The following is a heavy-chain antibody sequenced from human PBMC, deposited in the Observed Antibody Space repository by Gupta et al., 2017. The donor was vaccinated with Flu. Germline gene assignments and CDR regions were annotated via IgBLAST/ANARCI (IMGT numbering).Heavy chain of an antibody. CDR3: ARISLGGRSGYYIDY. CDR2: IRQDGMEK. D-gene: IGHD3-3*01. Sequence: APGKGREWVANIRQDGMEKYFVDSVKGRFTISRDKTKNSMYLQMNSLRAEDTAVYYCARISLGGRSGYYIDYWGQGTLVTVTS. J-gene: IGHJ4*02. V-gene: IGHV3-7*01.